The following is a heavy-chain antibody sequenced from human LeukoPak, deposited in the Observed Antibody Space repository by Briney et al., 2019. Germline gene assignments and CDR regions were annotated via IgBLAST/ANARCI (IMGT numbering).Heavy chain of an antibody. CDR3: ARGVYSYSTYFDY. V-gene: IGHV1-2*02. J-gene: IGHJ4*02. CDR2: INPNSGGS. CDR1: GYTFPANY. Sequence: ASVKVSCKASGYTFPANYMHWVRQAPGQGLEWMGWINPNSGGSNCAQKFQGRVTMTRDTSISTAYMELSRLRSDDTAVYYCARGVYSYSTYFDYWGQGTLVTVSS. D-gene: IGHD2/OR15-2a*01.